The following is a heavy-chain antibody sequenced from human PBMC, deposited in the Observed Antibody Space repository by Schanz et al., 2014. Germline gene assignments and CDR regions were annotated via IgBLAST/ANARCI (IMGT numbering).Heavy chain of an antibody. CDR3: AKDAENTAMITDYFDY. CDR1: GFTFTNYA. V-gene: IGHV3-23*01. CDR2: ISGSGGNT. Sequence: EMQLLESGGGLVQPGGSLRLSCAASGFTFTNYAMSWVRQAPGRGLEWVSIISGSGGNTYYADAVRGRFTISRDNSKTTVYLQMNSLRAEDTAVYYCAKDAENTAMITDYFDYWGQETLVTVSS. J-gene: IGHJ4*02. D-gene: IGHD5-18*01.